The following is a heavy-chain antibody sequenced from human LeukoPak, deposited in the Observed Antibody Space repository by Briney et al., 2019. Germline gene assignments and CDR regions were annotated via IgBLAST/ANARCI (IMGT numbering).Heavy chain of an antibody. CDR2: IIPIFGTA. Sequence: GASVKVSCKASGGTFSSYAISWVRQAPGQGLEWMGGIIPIFGTANYAQKFQGRVTMTTDTSTSTAYMELRSLRSDDTAVYYCAGGYSSSWALDYWGQGTLVTVSS. CDR1: GGTFSSYA. D-gene: IGHD6-13*01. J-gene: IGHJ4*02. CDR3: AGGYSSSWALDY. V-gene: IGHV1-69*05.